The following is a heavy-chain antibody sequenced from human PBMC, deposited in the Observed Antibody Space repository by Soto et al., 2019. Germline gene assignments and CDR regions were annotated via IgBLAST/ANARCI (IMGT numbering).Heavy chain of an antibody. CDR2: MNPNSGNT. V-gene: IGHV1-8*01. Sequence: ASVKLCCKASGYTFTSYDINWVRQATGQGLEWMGWMNPNSGNTGYAQKFQGRVTMTRNTSISTAYMELSSLRSEDTAVYYCARVVSGQQVDYYDVMYFRGQGSTVIGS. CDR1: GYTFTSYD. CDR3: ARVVSGQQVDYYDVMYF. D-gene: IGHD6-13*01. J-gene: IGHJ6*02.